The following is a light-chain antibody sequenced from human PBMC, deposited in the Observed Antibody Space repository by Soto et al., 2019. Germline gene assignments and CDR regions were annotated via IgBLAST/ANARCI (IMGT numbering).Light chain of an antibody. CDR3: QQYNSYPYT. Sequence: IRMTQSPSTLAASLRKRGTITCRASQSVSDWLAWYQQKPGKAPKLLIFDASTLESGVPSRFSGSGSGTEFTLTISSLQPDDFATYYCQQYNSYPYTFGQGTKVDIK. V-gene: IGKV1-5*01. CDR1: QSVSDW. CDR2: DAS. J-gene: IGKJ2*01.